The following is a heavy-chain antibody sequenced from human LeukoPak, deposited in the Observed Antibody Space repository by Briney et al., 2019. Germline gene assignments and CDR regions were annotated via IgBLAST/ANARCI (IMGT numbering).Heavy chain of an antibody. V-gene: IGHV3-30*02. CDR3: AKLYTGVVLKAFDI. Sequence: GPLKLSFVTAGFTPRRLGLAWVRQGPGQGLGGGAFFRYDGSNKYYADSVKGRFTISRDNSKNTLYLQMNSLRVEDTAVYYCAKLYTGVVLKAFDIWGQGTMVTVSS. CDR2: FRYDGSNK. CDR1: GFTPRRLG. D-gene: IGHD5-18*01. J-gene: IGHJ3*02.